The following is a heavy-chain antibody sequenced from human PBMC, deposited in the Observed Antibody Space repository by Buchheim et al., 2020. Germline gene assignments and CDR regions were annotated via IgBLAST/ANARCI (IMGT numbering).Heavy chain of an antibody. CDR1: GFTFSSYW. V-gene: IGHV3-74*01. CDR3: ARGPWQQLVISDYYGMDV. CDR2: INSDGSST. D-gene: IGHD6-13*01. Sequence: EVQLVESGGGLVQPGGSLRLSCAASGFTFSSYWMHWVRQAPGKGLVWVSRINSDGSSTSYADSVKGRFTISRDNAKNTPYLQMNSLRAEDTAVYYCARGPWQQLVISDYYGMDVWGQGTT. J-gene: IGHJ6*02.